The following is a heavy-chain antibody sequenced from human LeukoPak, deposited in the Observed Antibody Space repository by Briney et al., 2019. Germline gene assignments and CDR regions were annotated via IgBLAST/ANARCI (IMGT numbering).Heavy chain of an antibody. Sequence: APVKVSCKASGYTFISHYMHWVRQAPGQGLEWMGIIDPSGGSTNYAQKFQGRVTMTRDTSTSTVYMELSNLRSEDTAVYYCARDPYYGSGSNNYFDYWGQGTLVTVSS. CDR2: IDPSGGST. CDR1: GYTFISHY. CDR3: ARDPYYGSGSNNYFDY. J-gene: IGHJ4*02. V-gene: IGHV1-46*01. D-gene: IGHD3-10*01.